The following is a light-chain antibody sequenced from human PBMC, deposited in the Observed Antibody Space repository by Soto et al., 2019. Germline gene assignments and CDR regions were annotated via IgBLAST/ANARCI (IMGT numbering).Light chain of an antibody. CDR2: GNS. CDR3: AAWDDSLNGHWV. Sequence: QPVLTQPPSVSGAPGQRVTISCTGSSSNIGAGYDVHWYQQLPGTAPKLLIYGNSNRPSGVPDRFSGSKSGTSASLAITGLQAEDEADYYCAAWDDSLNGHWVFGGGTKLTVL. V-gene: IGLV1-40*01. J-gene: IGLJ3*02. CDR1: SSNIGAGYD.